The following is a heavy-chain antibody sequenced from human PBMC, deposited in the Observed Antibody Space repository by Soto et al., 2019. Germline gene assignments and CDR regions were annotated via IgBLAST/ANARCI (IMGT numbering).Heavy chain of an antibody. CDR1: GFTFSNYG. J-gene: IGHJ6*02. CDR2: VSANNGHT. CDR3: ARDIESVTAKHFFYYYAMDV. D-gene: IGHD2-8*01. Sequence: SVKVSCKASGFTFSNYGLNWVRQAPGQGLEWMGWVSANNGHTNYAQNLQGRVSMTADTSTSTAYMELRGLTFDDTAVYYCARDIESVTAKHFFYYYAMDVWGQGTTVTVSS. V-gene: IGHV1-18*01.